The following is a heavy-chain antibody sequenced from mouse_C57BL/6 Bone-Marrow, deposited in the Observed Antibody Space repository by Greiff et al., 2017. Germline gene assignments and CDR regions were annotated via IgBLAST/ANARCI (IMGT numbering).Heavy chain of an antibody. J-gene: IGHJ2*01. Sequence: VKLMESGAELARPGASVKLSCKASGYTFTSYGISWVKQRTGQGLEWIGEIYPRSGNTYYNEKFKGKATLTVDKSSSTAYMELRSLTSEYSAVXCCTSPGYYFDYWGQGTTLTVSS. CDR3: TSPGYYFDY. CDR1: GYTFTSYG. V-gene: IGHV1-81*01. CDR2: IYPRSGNT.